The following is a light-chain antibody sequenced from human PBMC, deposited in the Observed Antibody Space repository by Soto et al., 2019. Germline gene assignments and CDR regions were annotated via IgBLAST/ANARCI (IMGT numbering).Light chain of an antibody. CDR1: QNVISTY. Sequence: EIVLTQSPCTLSSSLGERATLSCRASQNVISTYLAWYQQKPGQAPRLLIYGPSTRATGIPARFSGSESGTDFTLTISSLESEDSAVYFCQYSGDSRFTFGHGTRVDIK. V-gene: IGKV3-20*01. J-gene: IGKJ3*01. CDR3: QYSGDSRFT. CDR2: GPS.